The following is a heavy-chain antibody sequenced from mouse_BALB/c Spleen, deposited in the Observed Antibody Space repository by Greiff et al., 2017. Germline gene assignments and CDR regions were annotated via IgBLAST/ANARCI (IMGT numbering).Heavy chain of an antibody. D-gene: IGHD1-1*01. Sequence: VQLQESGPGLVAPSQSLSITCTVSGFSLTGYGVNWVRQPPGKGLEWLGMIWGDGSTDYNSALKSRLSISKDNSKSQVFLKMNSLQTDDTARYYCARDEAYYYGSSSWFAYWGQGTLVTVSA. J-gene: IGHJ3*01. CDR3: ARDEAYYYGSSSWFAY. CDR2: IWGDGST. CDR1: GFSLTGYG. V-gene: IGHV2-6-7*01.